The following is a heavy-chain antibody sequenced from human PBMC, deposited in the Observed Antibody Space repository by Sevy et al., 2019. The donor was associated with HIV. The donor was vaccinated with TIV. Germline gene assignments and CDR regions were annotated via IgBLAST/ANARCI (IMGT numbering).Heavy chain of an antibody. CDR2: ISSSGSTI. CDR3: ARTSLIKPLDY. Sequence: GGSLRLSCAASGFTFSDYYMSWIRQAPGKGLEWVSYISSSGSTIHYADSVKGRFTISRDNAKNSLYLQMNSLRAEDTAVYYCARTSLIKPLDYWGQGTLVTVSS. V-gene: IGHV3-11*01. J-gene: IGHJ4*02. CDR1: GFTFSDYY. D-gene: IGHD3-10*01.